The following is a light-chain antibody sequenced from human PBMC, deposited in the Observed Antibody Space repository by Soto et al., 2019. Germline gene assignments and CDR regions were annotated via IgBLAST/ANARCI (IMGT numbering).Light chain of an antibody. CDR3: QQYSSSPIFT. J-gene: IGKJ3*01. Sequence: EIVLTQSPGTLSLSPGERATLSCRASQSVSSSYLAWYQQKPGQAPRLLIYGASSRATGIPDRFSGSGSGTVFTLTISRLEPEDVAEYYCQQYSSSPIFTFGPGTKVDIK. V-gene: IGKV3-20*01. CDR1: QSVSSSY. CDR2: GAS.